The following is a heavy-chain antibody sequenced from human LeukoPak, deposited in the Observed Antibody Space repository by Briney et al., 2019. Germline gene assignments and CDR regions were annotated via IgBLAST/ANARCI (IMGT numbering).Heavy chain of an antibody. D-gene: IGHD2-2*02. CDR1: GYTFTGYY. J-gene: IGHJ4*02. CDR3: ARDDCSSTSCYTLDY. CDR2: INPNSGGT. Sequence: ASVKVSCKASGYTFTGYYMHWVRQAPGQGLEWMGWINPNSGGTNYAQKFQGRVTMTRDTSISTAYTELSRLRSDDTAVYYCARDDCSSTSCYTLDYWGQGTLVTVSS. V-gene: IGHV1-2*02.